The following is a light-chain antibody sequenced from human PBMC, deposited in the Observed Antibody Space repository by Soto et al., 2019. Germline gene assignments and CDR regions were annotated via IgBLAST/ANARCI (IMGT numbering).Light chain of an antibody. J-gene: IGLJ3*02. Sequence: QAVVTQPPSASGAPGQRGTISCSGSTSNIGSNTVTWFQQFPGTAPKVLIYNDNYRPSGVPDRFSGSKSGASASLAISGLRSEDEADYYCAVWDDRVNGWVFGGGTQLTVL. V-gene: IGLV1-44*01. CDR3: AVWDDRVNGWV. CDR1: TSNIGSNT. CDR2: NDN.